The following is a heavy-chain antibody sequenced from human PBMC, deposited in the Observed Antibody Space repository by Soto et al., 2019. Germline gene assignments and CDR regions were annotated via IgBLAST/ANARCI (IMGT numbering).Heavy chain of an antibody. V-gene: IGHV4-4*03. CDR3: VRRGDGSGSLDY. J-gene: IGHJ4*02. CDR1: GGSISSSIW. CDR2: IYHSGTT. Sequence: QVQLQESDPGLVKPPGTLSLTCAVSGGSISSSIWWSWVRLPPGKGLEWIGEIYHSGTTNYNPSLKSRVTISVDKSKNQFSLKMSSLTAADTAVYYCVRRGDGSGSLDYWGQGTPVTVFS. D-gene: IGHD3-10*01.